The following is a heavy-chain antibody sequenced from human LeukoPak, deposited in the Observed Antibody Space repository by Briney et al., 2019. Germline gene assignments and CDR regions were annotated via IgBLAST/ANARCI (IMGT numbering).Heavy chain of an antibody. CDR3: ATARVDYGMPV. CDR2: IPSHGSYQ. D-gene: IGHD3-10*01. Sequence: PGRPLRLSCTASGFTFSSSGMHCLRQAPGKGLEWVAVIPSHGSYQYYADSVKGRFTIPRDNSKNTLYLQMSSLRVEDTAVYHCATARVDYGMPVWGQGTTVTVSS. V-gene: IGHV3-30*03. CDR1: GFTFSSSG. J-gene: IGHJ6*02.